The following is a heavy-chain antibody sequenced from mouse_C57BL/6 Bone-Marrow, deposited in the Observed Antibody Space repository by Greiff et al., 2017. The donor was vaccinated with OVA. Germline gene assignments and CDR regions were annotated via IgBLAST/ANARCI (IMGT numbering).Heavy chain of an antibody. CDR3: ARRAVTTVVAHWYFDV. Sequence: VQLQQSGPELVKPGASVKIPCKASGYTFTDYNMDWVKQSHGKSLEWIGDINPNNGGTIYNQKFKGQATLTVDKSSSTAYMELRSLTSEDTAVYYCARRAVTTVVAHWYFDVWGTGTTVTVSS. D-gene: IGHD1-1*01. V-gene: IGHV1-18*01. CDR1: GYTFTDYN. J-gene: IGHJ1*03. CDR2: INPNNGGT.